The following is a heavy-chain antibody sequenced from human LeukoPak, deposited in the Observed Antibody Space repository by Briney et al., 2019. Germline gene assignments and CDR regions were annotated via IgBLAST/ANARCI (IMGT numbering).Heavy chain of an antibody. J-gene: IGHJ5*02. CDR3: ARHVKAMVDVAFDP. CDR2: IYHSGST. CDR1: GYSISSGYY. V-gene: IGHV4-38-2*01. Sequence: SETLSLTCAVSGYSISSGYYWGWIRQPPGKGLEWIGSIYHSGSTYYNPSLKSRVTISVDTSKNQFSLKLSSVTAADTAVYYCARHVKAMVDVAFDPWGQGTLVTVSS. D-gene: IGHD5-18*01.